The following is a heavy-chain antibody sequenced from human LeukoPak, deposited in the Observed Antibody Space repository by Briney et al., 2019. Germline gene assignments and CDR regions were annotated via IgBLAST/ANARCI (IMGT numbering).Heavy chain of an antibody. J-gene: IGHJ3*02. CDR2: INPSGGST. D-gene: IGHD1-14*01. CDR1: GYTFTSYY. Sequence: ASVKVSCKASGYTFTSYYMHWVRQAPGEGLEWMGIINPSGGSTSYAQKFQGRVTMTRDTSTSTVYMELSSLRSEDTAVYYCARETTTTDAFDIWGQGTMVTVSS. CDR3: ARETTTTDAFDI. V-gene: IGHV1-46*01.